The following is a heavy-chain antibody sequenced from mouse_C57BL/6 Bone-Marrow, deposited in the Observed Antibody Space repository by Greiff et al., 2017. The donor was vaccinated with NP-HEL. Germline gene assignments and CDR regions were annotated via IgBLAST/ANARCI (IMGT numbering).Heavy chain of an antibody. CDR3: ARRGTTVVAYYAMDY. CDR1: EYEFPSHD. J-gene: IGHJ4*01. V-gene: IGHV5-2*03. CDR2: INSDGGST. D-gene: IGHD1-1*01. Sequence: EVKLVESGGGLVQPGESLKLSCESNEYEFPSHDMSWVRKTPEKRLELVAAINSDGGSTYYPDTMERRFIISRDNTKKTLYLQMSSLRSEDTALYYCARRGTTVVAYYAMDYWGQGTSVTVSS.